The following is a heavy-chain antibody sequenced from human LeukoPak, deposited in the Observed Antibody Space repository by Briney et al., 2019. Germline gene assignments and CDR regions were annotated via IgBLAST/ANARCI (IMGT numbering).Heavy chain of an antibody. CDR2: ISAYTGKT. D-gene: IGHD3-10*01. Sequence: ASVKVSCKASGYTFTGHYMHWVRQAPGQGLEWVGWISAYTGKTHYAQKFQGRVTMTTDTSTSTAHMDLRGLSTDDTAVYYCGRDQSSGSGSYQDHWGQGTLVTVSS. V-gene: IGHV1-18*04. CDR1: GYTFTGHY. CDR3: GRDQSSGSGSYQDH. J-gene: IGHJ4*02.